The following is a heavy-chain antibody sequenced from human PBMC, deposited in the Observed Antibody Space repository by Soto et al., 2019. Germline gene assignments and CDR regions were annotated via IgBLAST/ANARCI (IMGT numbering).Heavy chain of an antibody. D-gene: IGHD5-12*01. V-gene: IGHV6-1*01. Sequence: SQTLSLTCAISGDSVSSNSDAWNWIRQSPSRGLEWLGRTYYRSKWYNDYAVSVKSRITINPDTSKNQFSLQLNSVTPEDTAVYYCARVELSGYRTPRRDAFDISGQGTLDLVSS. J-gene: IGHJ3*02. CDR2: TYYRSKWYN. CDR3: ARVELSGYRTPRRDAFDI. CDR1: GDSVSSNSDA.